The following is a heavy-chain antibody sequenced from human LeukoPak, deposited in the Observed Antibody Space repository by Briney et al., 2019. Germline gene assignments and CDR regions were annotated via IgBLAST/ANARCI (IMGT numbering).Heavy chain of an antibody. D-gene: IGHD3-22*01. Sequence: ASVKVSCKASGGTFSSYAISWVRQAPGQGLEWMGGIIPLLGTVNYAQRFQGRVTITADESTSTAYMELSSLRSEDTAVYYCARVPTYYYDSSGYPNWFDPWGQGTLVTVSS. CDR2: IIPLLGTV. CDR3: ARVPTYYYDSSGYPNWFDP. CDR1: GGTFSSYA. J-gene: IGHJ5*02. V-gene: IGHV1-69*01.